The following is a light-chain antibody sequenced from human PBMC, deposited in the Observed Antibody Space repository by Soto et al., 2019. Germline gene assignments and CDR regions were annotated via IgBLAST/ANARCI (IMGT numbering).Light chain of an antibody. CDR1: ISDIGTYYY. J-gene: IGLJ3*02. CDR2: EVS. Sequence: QSALTQPPSASGSPGQSVTISCTGTISDIGTYYYVSWYQQHPGKAPKLIIYEVSERPSGVPDRFSGSKSGNTASLTISGLQAEDEADYYCSSYTTSTTLVVFGGGTKLTVL. CDR3: SSYTTSTTLVV. V-gene: IGLV2-8*01.